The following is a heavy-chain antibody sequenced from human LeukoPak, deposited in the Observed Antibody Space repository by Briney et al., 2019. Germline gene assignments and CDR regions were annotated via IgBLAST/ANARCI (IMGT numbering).Heavy chain of an antibody. D-gene: IGHD4-17*01. V-gene: IGHV1-69*13. Sequence: ASVKVSCKASGGTFSSYAISWVRQAPGQGLEWMGGIIPIFGTANYAQKFQGRVTITADESTSTAYMELSSLRSEDTAVYYCARGGSYDYGDYVGVYWGQGTLVTVSS. CDR3: ARGGSYDYGDYVGVY. J-gene: IGHJ4*02. CDR2: IIPIFGTA. CDR1: GGTFSSYA.